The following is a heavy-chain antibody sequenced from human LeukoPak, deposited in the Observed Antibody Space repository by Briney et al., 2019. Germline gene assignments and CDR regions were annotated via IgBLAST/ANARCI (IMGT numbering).Heavy chain of an antibody. V-gene: IGHV3-48*03. CDR3: AKDHGSGSYYNLPDY. CDR2: ISSSGGTI. D-gene: IGHD3-10*01. Sequence: GGSLRLSCAASGFTFSSYEMNWARQAPGKGLEWVSYISSSGGTIYYADSVKGRFTISRDNAKNSLYLQMNSLRAEDTAVYYCAKDHGSGSYYNLPDYWGQGTLVTVSS. J-gene: IGHJ4*02. CDR1: GFTFSSYE.